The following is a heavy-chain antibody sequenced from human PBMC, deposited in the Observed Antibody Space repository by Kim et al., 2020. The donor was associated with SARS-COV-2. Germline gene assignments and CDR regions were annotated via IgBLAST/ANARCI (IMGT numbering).Heavy chain of an antibody. CDR1: GGSISSSSYY. Sequence: SETLSLTCTVSGGSISSSSYYWGWIRQPPGKGLEWIGSIYYSGSTYYNPSLKSRVTISVDTSKNQFSLKLSSVTAADTAVYYCARDRYTSNYYDFWSGYYYDAFDIWGQGTMVTVSS. J-gene: IGHJ3*02. D-gene: IGHD3-3*01. CDR3: ARDRYTSNYYDFWSGYYYDAFDI. CDR2: IYYSGST. V-gene: IGHV4-39*07.